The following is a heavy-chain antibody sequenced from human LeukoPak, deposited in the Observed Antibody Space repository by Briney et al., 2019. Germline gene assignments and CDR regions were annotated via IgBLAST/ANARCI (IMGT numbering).Heavy chain of an antibody. J-gene: IGHJ6*03. CDR1: GGSFSGYY. CDR3: ARVSFGVVHFYYYYYMDV. D-gene: IGHD3-3*01. Sequence: PSETLSLTCAVYGGSFSGYYWSWIRQPPGKGLEWIGEINHSGSTNYNPSLKSRVTISVDTSKNQLSLKLSSVTAADTAVYYCARVSFGVVHFYYYYYMDVWGKGTTVTVSS. V-gene: IGHV4-34*01. CDR2: INHSGST.